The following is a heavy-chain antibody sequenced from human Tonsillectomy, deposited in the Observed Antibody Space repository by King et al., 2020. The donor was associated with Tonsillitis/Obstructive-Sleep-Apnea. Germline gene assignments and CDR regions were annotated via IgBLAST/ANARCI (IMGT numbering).Heavy chain of an antibody. V-gene: IGHV3-33*01. CDR3: AREKGKQWLVRYYFDY. J-gene: IGHJ4*02. D-gene: IGHD6-19*01. Sequence: VQLVESGGGVVQPGRSLRLSCAASGFTFSSYGMHWVRQAPGKGLEWLAVIWYDGSNKYYADSVKGRFTISRDNSKNTLDLQMNSLKAEDTAVYYCAREKGKQWLVRYYFDYWGQGTLVTVSS. CDR2: IWYDGSNK. CDR1: GFTFSSYG.